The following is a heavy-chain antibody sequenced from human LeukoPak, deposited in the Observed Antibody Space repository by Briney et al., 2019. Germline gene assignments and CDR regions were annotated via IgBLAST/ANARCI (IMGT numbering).Heavy chain of an antibody. V-gene: IGHV3-30*03. D-gene: IGHD3-22*01. J-gene: IGHJ4*02. Sequence: PGRSLRLSCAASGFTFSSYGMHWVRQAPGKGLEWVAVISYDGSNKYYADSVKGRFTISRDNSKNTLYLQMNSLRAEDTAVYYCARAHYYDSSGPGFIDYWGQGTLVTVSS. CDR1: GFTFSSYG. CDR2: ISYDGSNK. CDR3: ARAHYYDSSGPGFIDY.